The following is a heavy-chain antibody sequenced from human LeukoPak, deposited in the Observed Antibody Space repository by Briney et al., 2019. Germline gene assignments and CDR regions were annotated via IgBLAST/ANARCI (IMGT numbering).Heavy chain of an antibody. CDR3: ARHTTVDYYYYYYMDV. V-gene: IGHV4-39*01. CDR2: IYYSGST. Sequence: SETLSLTCTVSGGSISSSSYYWGWIRQPPGKGLEWIGSIYYSGSTYYNPSLKSRVTISVDTSKNQFSLKLSSVTAADTAVYYCARHTTVDYYYYYYMDVWGKGTTVTISS. J-gene: IGHJ6*03. D-gene: IGHD4-23*01. CDR1: GGSISSSSYY.